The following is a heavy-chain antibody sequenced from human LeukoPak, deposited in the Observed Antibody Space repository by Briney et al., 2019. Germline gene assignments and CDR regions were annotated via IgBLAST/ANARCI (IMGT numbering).Heavy chain of an antibody. CDR1: GDSMSTYY. CDR3: ASFYCSGGSCYQYFSYYYMDV. Sequence: SETLSLTCTVSGDSMSTYYWTWIRQPPGKGLEWIGSIYYSGSTYYNPSLQSRVTISVDTSKNQFSLKLNSVTAADTAVYYCASFYCSGGSCYQYFSYYYMDVWGKGTTVTISS. CDR2: IYYSGST. D-gene: IGHD2-15*01. V-gene: IGHV4-59*05. J-gene: IGHJ6*03.